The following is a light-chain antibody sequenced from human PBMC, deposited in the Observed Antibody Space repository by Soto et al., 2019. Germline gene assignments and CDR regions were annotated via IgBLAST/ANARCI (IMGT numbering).Light chain of an antibody. CDR1: QSVSSN. V-gene: IGKV3-15*01. J-gene: IGKJ5*01. CDR2: GAS. CDR3: QQYNNWIT. Sequence: EIVMTQSPATLSVSPGERATLSCRASQSVSSNLAWYQQKPGQAPRLLIYGASTRATGLPARFSGSGSGTEFPLTISSLQSEDFAVYYCQQYNNWITFGQGTRLEIK.